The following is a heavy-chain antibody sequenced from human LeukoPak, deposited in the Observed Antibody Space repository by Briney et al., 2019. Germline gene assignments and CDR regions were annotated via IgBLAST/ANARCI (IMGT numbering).Heavy chain of an antibody. V-gene: IGHV4-61*01. CDR2: IYYSGST. D-gene: IGHD3-10*01. CDR1: GGSVSSGSYY. CDR3: ARRGGSGRSFDY. J-gene: IGHJ4*02. Sequence: SETLSLTCTVSGGSVSSGSYYWSWVRQPPGRGLERNGYIYYSGSTNYNPSLKSRVTMSVDTSQNQFSLKLSSVTAADTAVYYCARRGGSGRSFDYWGQGTLVTISS.